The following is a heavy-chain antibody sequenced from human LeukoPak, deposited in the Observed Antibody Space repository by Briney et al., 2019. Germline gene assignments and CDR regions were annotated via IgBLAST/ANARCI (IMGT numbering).Heavy chain of an antibody. J-gene: IGHJ6*03. Sequence: SETLSLTCAVYGGSFSGYYWSWIRQPPGKGLEWIGEINHSGSTNYNPSLKSRVTISVDTSKNQFSLKLSSVTAADTAVYYCARHSGIVVVTAKASYYYYYMDVWGKGTTVTISS. CDR1: GGSFSGYY. V-gene: IGHV4-34*01. D-gene: IGHD2-21*02. CDR3: ARHSGIVVVTAKASYYYYYMDV. CDR2: INHSGST.